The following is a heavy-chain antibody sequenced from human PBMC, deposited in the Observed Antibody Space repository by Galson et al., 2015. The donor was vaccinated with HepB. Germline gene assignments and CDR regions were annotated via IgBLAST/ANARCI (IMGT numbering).Heavy chain of an antibody. CDR2: VIPILGIA. D-gene: IGHD1-26*01. CDR1: GGTFSSYA. J-gene: IGHJ4*02. CDR3: ARGFRGSYYLAPEKYYFDY. Sequence: SVQVSCKASGGTFSSYAISWLRQAPGQGLEWMGGVIPILGIANYAQKLQGRVTITADESTSTAYMELSSLRSEDTAVYYYARGFRGSYYLAPEKYYFDYWGQGTLVTVSS. V-gene: IGHV1-69*10.